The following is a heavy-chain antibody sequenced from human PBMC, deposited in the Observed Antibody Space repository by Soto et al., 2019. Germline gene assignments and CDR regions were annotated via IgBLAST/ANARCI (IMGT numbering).Heavy chain of an antibody. Sequence: VQLVQSVAEVKKPGSSVQLSCKASGGTFYSFTISWVRQAPGQGLLWMGGFIPIFVTANYAQKFQGRVAIIVHDSTRVAYVELRSLRAEHTAVSYFAFRGITEGKTSEYNYSGADLWGQGNTVTVSS. J-gene: IGHJ6*02. CDR2: FIPIFVTA. D-gene: IGHD4-17*01. V-gene: IGHV1-69*01. CDR3: AFRGITEGKTSEYNYSGADL. CDR1: GGTFYSFT.